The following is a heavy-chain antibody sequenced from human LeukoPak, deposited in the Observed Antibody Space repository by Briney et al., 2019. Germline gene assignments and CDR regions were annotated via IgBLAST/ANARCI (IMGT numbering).Heavy chain of an antibody. Sequence: ASVKISCKASGYTFTGYYMHWVRQAPGQGLEWMGWINPNSGGTNYAQKFQGRVTMTRDTSISTAYMELSRLRSDDTAVYYCARGVVPAAMPFDYWGQGTLVTVSS. D-gene: IGHD2-2*01. CDR2: INPNSGGT. V-gene: IGHV1-2*02. CDR3: ARGVVPAAMPFDY. CDR1: GYTFTGYY. J-gene: IGHJ4*02.